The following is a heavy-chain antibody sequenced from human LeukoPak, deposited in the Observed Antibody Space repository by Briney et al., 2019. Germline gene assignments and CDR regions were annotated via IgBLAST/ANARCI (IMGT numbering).Heavy chain of an antibody. CDR3: QSSPESIDSYGMDV. D-gene: IGHD3-3*02. V-gene: IGHV3-30*02. J-gene: IGHJ6*02. Sequence: GGSLRLSCAASGFTFSSYGMHWVRQAPGKGLEWVAFIRYDGSNKYYADSVKGRFTISRDNSKNTLYLQMNSLRAEDTAVYYCQSSPESIDSYGMDVWGQGTTVTVSS. CDR2: IRYDGSNK. CDR1: GFTFSSYG.